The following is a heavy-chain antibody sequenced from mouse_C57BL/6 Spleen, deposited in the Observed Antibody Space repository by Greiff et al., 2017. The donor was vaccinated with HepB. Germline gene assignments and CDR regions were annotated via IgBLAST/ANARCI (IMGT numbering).Heavy chain of an antibody. V-gene: IGHV5-17*01. J-gene: IGHJ2*01. Sequence: EVQLVESGGGLVKPGASLKLSCAASGFTFSDYGMHWVRQAPEKGLEWVAYISSGSSTNHYADTVKGRVTISRDNAKNTLFLQMASQRSEDTAMYYCARNWDFDYWGQGTTLTVSS. CDR1: GFTFSDYG. CDR2: ISSGSSTN. CDR3: ARNWDFDY. D-gene: IGHD4-1*01.